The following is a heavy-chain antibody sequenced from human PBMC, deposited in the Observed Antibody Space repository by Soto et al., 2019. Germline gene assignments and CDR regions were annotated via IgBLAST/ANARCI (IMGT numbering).Heavy chain of an antibody. Sequence: SETLSLTCSVSGGSINSYWWGWIRQPAGKGLEWIGRVYSSGTTDYNPSLNSRATLSVETSKNQFSLKLSSVTAADTAVYYCARDIGSYAYGEGYWGQGIQVTVSS. V-gene: IGHV4-4*07. D-gene: IGHD3-10*01. CDR1: GGSINSYW. CDR2: VYSSGTT. J-gene: IGHJ4*02. CDR3: ARDIGSYAYGEGY.